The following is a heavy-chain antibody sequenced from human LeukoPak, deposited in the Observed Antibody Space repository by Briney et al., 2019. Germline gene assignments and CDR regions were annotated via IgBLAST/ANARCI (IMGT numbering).Heavy chain of an antibody. V-gene: IGHV4-39*01. J-gene: IGHJ4*02. Sequence: KPSETLSLNCTVSGGSIGRSSYYWGWIRQPPGKGLEWIGKSYYSGGTYYNPSLKSRVTISVDTSKNQISLKVSSVTAADTAVYYCARLAANTVDYWGQGTLVTLSS. CDR1: GGSIGRSSYY. CDR3: ARLAANTVDY. D-gene: IGHD4-17*01. CDR2: SYYSGGT.